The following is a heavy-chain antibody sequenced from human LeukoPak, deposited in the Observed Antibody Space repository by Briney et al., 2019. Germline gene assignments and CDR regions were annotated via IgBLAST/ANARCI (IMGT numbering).Heavy chain of an antibody. CDR2: IYYSGST. Sequence: PSETLSLTCTVSGGSISSSSYYWGWIRQPPGKGLEWIGSIYYSGSTYYNPSLKSRVTISVDTSKNQFSLKLSSVTAADTAVYYCARVVVVTATTYYFDYWGQETLVTVSS. J-gene: IGHJ4*02. CDR1: GGSISSSSYY. D-gene: IGHD2-21*02. V-gene: IGHV4-39*07. CDR3: ARVVVVTATTYYFDY.